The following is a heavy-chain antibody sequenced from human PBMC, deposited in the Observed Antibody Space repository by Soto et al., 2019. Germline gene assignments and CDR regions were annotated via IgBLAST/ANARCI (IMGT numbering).Heavy chain of an antibody. CDR2: ISGSGGST. J-gene: IGHJ6*02. D-gene: IGHD6-19*01. CDR3: AKGAVAGKFEAYYYYGMDV. V-gene: IGHV3-23*01. CDR1: GFTFSSYA. Sequence: PGGSLRLSCAASGFTFSSYAMSWVRQAPGKGLEWVSAISGSGGSTYYADSVKGRFTISRDNSKNTLYLQMNSLRAEDTAVYYCAKGAVAGKFEAYYYYGMDVWGQGTTVTVSS.